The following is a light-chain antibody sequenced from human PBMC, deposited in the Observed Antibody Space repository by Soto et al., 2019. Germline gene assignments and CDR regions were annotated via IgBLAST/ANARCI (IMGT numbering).Light chain of an antibody. CDR2: AAS. J-gene: IGKJ1*01. CDR3: QHYYNYPWT. Sequence: AVLLTQSPSSFSASTGDRATITCRASQAIHNYLAWYQQVPSKAPKLLLYAASILQTGVPSRFSGSGSGTDFTLTIDGLQSEDFATYFCQHYYNYPWTFGQGTTVE. CDR1: QAIHNY. V-gene: IGKV1-8*01.